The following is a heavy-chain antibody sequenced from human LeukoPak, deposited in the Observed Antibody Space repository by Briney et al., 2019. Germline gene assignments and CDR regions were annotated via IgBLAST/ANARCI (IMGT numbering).Heavy chain of an antibody. CDR2: IYYSGST. V-gene: IGHV4-39*01. D-gene: IGHD6-6*01. J-gene: IGHJ6*03. Sequence: SETLSLTCTASGGSISSSSYYWGWIRQPPGKGLEWIGSIYYSGSTYYNPSLKSRVTISVDTSKNQFSLKLSSVTAADTAVYYCANLSSFDYYYYYYMDVWGKGTTVTVSS. CDR3: ANLSSFDYYYYYYMDV. CDR1: GGSISSSSYY.